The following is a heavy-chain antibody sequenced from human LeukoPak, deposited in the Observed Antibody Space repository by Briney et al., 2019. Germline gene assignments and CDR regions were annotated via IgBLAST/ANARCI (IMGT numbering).Heavy chain of an antibody. J-gene: IGHJ6*02. CDR3: ARDSGNDLDYYYYYGMDV. CDR2: ISAYNGNT. CDR1: GYTFTSYG. V-gene: IGHV1-18*01. D-gene: IGHD5-12*01. Sequence: ASVKVSCKASGYTFTSYGISWVRQAPGQGLEWMGWISAYNGNTNYAQKLQGRVTMTTDTSTSTAYMELRSLRSEDTAVYYCARDSGNDLDYYYYYGMDVWGQGTTVTVSS.